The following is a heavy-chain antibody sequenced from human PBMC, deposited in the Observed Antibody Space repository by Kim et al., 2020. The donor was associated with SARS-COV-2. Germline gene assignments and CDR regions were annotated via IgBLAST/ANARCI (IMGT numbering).Heavy chain of an antibody. J-gene: IGHJ5*02. CDR3: ASRSWFDP. CDR2: YI. V-gene: IGHV3-21*01. Sequence: YINDPTSLKGRFTTTRDNAKNSLYLQMNSLRAEDTAVYYCASRSWFDPWGQGTLVTVSS.